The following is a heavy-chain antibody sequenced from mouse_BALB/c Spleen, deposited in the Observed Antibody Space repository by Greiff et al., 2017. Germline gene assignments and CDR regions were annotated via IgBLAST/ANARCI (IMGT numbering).Heavy chain of an antibody. J-gene: IGHJ4*01. CDR1: GFTFSSFG. D-gene: IGHD2-4*01. CDR2: ISSGSSTI. V-gene: IGHV5-17*02. CDR3: ARSGDYDYAMDY. Sequence: DVKLVESGGGLVQPGGSRKLSCAASGFTFSSFGMHWVRQAPEKGLEWVAYISSGSSTIYYADTVKGRFTISRDNPKNTLFLQMTSLRSEDTAMYYCARSGDYDYAMDYWGQGTSVTVSS.